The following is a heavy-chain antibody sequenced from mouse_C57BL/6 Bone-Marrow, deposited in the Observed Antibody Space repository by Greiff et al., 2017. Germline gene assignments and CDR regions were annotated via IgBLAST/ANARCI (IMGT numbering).Heavy chain of an antibody. CDR2: ISSGGRYT. D-gene: IGHD1-1*01. V-gene: IGHV5-6*01. CDR1: GFTFSSYG. J-gene: IGHJ4*01. Sequence: EVTVVESGGDLVKPGGSLKLSCAASGFTFSSYGMSWVRQTPDKRLEWVGTISSGGRYTYYPDSMKGRFTISRDNAKNTLYLQMGRLKSEDTAMYYCARHRSYYAMDYWGQGTSVTVSS. CDR3: ARHRSYYAMDY.